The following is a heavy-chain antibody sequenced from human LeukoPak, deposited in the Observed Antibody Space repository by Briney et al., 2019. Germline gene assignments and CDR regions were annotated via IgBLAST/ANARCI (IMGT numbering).Heavy chain of an antibody. V-gene: IGHV5-51*01. CDR2: IYPGDSDT. J-gene: IGHJ6*02. CDR3: ARHSAAGNYGMDV. CDR1: GYSFTSYW. D-gene: IGHD6-13*01. Sequence: EALKISCKGSGYSFTSYWMGWVRQMPGKGVGWMGIIYPGDSDTRYSPSFQGQVTISADKSISTAYLQWSSLKASDTAMYYCARHSAAGNYGMDVWGQGTTVTVSS.